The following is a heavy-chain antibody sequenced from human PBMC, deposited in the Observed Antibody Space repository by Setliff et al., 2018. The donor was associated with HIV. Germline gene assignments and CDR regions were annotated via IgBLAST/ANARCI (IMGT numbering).Heavy chain of an antibody. CDR3: ARQITSVTPEMLVVNDAFDV. J-gene: IGHJ3*01. V-gene: IGHV4-59*01. Sequence: KPSETLSLTCSVSGDSITHYYWNWIRQPPGKGLEWIGNIFDSENNNYNPSLKSRVSMSVDTSKNQFSLRLTPVTAADTAVYYCARQITSVTPEMLVVNDAFDVWGQGKMVTVS. CDR2: IFDSENN. CDR1: GDSITHYY. D-gene: IGHD4-17*01.